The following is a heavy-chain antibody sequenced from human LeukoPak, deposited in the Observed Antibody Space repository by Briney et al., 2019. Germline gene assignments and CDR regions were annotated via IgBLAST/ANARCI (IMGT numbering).Heavy chain of an antibody. CDR2: ISYDGSNK. CDR3: ARGLWQGFDY. CDR1: GFTFSSYG. V-gene: IGHV3-30*03. D-gene: IGHD2-21*01. Sequence: GGSLRLSCAASGFTFSSYGMHWVRQAPGKGLEWVAVISYDGSNKYYADSVKGRFTISRDNSKNTLYLQMNSLRAEDTAVYYCARGLWQGFDYWGQGTLVTVSS. J-gene: IGHJ4*02.